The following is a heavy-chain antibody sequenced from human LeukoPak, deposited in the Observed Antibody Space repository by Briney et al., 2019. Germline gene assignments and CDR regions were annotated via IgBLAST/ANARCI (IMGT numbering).Heavy chain of an antibody. CDR1: GYSFTSYW. J-gene: IGHJ3*02. V-gene: IGHV5-51*01. Sequence: GESLQISCQGSGYSFTSYWIGWVRQMPGKGLEWMGIIYPGDSDTRYSPSFQGQVTISADKSISTAYLQWSSLKASDTAMYYCAGHYYDTPGAFDIWGQGTMVTVSS. CDR2: IYPGDSDT. D-gene: IGHD3-22*01. CDR3: AGHYYDTPGAFDI.